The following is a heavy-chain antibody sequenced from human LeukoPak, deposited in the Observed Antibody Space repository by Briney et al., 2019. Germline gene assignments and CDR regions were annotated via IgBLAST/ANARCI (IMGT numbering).Heavy chain of an antibody. CDR3: ARGGVVVPAAILY. V-gene: IGHV4-59*01. CDR2: IYYSGST. CDR1: GGSISSYY. Sequence: VKPSETLSLTCTVSGGSISSYYWSWIRQPPGKGLEWIGYIYYSGSTNYNPSLKSRVTISVDTSKNQFSLKLSSVTAADTAVYYCARGGVVVPAAILYWGQGTLVTVSS. D-gene: IGHD2-2*01. J-gene: IGHJ4*02.